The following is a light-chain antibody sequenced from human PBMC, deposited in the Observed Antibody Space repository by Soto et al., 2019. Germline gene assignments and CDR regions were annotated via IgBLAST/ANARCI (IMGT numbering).Light chain of an antibody. CDR2: GAS. CDR3: HQYGSSPQT. Sequence: EIVLTQSPVTLSVSPGERVTLSCRASQRLSSNLAWYQQRPGQAPRLLIYGASSRATGIPDRFTGSGSGTDFTLTISRLEPEDFAVFYCHQYGSSPQTFGQGTKVDIK. V-gene: IGKV3-20*01. J-gene: IGKJ1*01. CDR1: QRLSSN.